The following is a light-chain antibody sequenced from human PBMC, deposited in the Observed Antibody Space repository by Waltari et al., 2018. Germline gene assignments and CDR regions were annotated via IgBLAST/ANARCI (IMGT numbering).Light chain of an antibody. CDR3: QQYHAWPPLT. Sequence: EIVMTQSPATLSVSPGERAALSCRASQSVSSNLAWYQQRPGQAPRLLIYAASTRATGIPGRFSGSGSGTEVTLTISSLQSEDFAVYYCQQYHAWPPLTFGGGTKVEIK. J-gene: IGKJ4*01. V-gene: IGKV3-15*01. CDR1: QSVSSN. CDR2: AAS.